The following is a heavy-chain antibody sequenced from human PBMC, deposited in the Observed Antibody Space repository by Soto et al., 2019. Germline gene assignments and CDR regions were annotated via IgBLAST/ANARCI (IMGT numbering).Heavy chain of an antibody. CDR3: ARVGNKGSSGYYWSDYYYYGMDV. J-gene: IGHJ6*02. CDR1: GGSISSGDYY. CDR2: IYYSGST. V-gene: IGHV4-30-4*01. D-gene: IGHD3-22*01. Sequence: QVQLQESGPGLVKPSQTLSLTCTVSGGSISSGDYYWSWIRQPPGKGLEWIGYIYYSGSTYYNPSPKSRGTHTINPSKKPFSLKVSPVTAADTAVDYWARVGNKGSSGYYWSDYYYYGMDVWGQGTTVTVSS.